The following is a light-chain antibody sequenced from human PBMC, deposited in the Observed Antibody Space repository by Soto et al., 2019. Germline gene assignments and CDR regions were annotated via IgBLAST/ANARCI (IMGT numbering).Light chain of an antibody. V-gene: IGLV1-40*01. CDR2: GDT. CDR1: SSNIGAGYD. J-gene: IGLJ2*01. Sequence: QSVLTQPPSVSGAPGQRVTISCTGSSSNIGAGYDVHWYQHLPGTGPKLLIYGDTNRPSGVPDRFSGSKSGTSASLAITGLQSEDEADDYGQSYGSSRSGPVVFGGGTKLTVL. CDR3: QSYGSSRSGPVV.